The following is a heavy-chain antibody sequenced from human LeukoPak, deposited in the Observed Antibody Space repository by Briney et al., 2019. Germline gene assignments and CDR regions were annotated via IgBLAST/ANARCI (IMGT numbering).Heavy chain of an antibody. CDR2: IYYSGST. CDR3: ARVSRLVDAFDI. Sequence: PSETLSLSCSVSGGSIGSSSNDYWTWIRQPPGNGLEWIGYIYYSGSTNYNPSLKSRVTISVDTSKNQFSLKLSSVTAADTAVYYCARVSRLVDAFDIWGQGTMVTVSS. J-gene: IGHJ3*02. CDR1: GGSIGSSSNDY. D-gene: IGHD6-25*01. V-gene: IGHV4-61*01.